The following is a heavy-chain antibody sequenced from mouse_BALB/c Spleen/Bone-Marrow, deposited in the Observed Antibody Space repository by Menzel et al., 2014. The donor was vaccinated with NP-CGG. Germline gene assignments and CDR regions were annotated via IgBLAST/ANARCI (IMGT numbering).Heavy chain of an antibody. CDR2: VWRGGST. J-gene: IGHJ3*01. D-gene: IGHD2-1*01. CDR1: GFSLTSYD. V-gene: IGHV2-5-1*01. CDR3: ATPIYYGSVIFAY. Sequence: VQLQQSGPSLVQPSQSLAITCTVSGFSLTSYDVHWLRQSPGKGLEWLGVVWRGGSTDYNAAFVSRLRDTKDKSKSQVFFKMNSLQVDDTAIYYCATPIYYGSVIFAYWGQGTLVTVSA.